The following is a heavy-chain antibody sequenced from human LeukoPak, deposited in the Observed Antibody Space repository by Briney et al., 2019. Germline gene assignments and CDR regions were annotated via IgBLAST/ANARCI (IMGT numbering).Heavy chain of an antibody. Sequence: GGSLRLSCAASGFTFSSFSMNWVRQAPGKGLEWVSSISSRSTYIYYADSVRGRFTISRDNSKNSLYLQMNSLRTEDTALYYCAKAYIAVAGTGFDYWGQGTLVTVSS. CDR2: ISSRSTYI. D-gene: IGHD6-19*01. CDR1: GFTFSSFS. CDR3: AKAYIAVAGTGFDY. V-gene: IGHV3-21*04. J-gene: IGHJ4*01.